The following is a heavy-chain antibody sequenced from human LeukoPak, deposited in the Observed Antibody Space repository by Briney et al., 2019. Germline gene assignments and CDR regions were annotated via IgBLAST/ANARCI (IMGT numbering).Heavy chain of an antibody. CDR1: GYTFTSYY. Sequence: KPGASVKVSCKASGYTFTSYYMHWVRQAPGQGLEWMGIINPSGGSTSYAQKLQGRVTMTRDTSTSTVYMELSSLRSEDTAVYYCARDSLGNYYYYGMDVWGQGTTVTVSS. D-gene: IGHD3-10*01. CDR2: INPSGGST. CDR3: ARDSLGNYYYYGMDV. V-gene: IGHV1-46*01. J-gene: IGHJ6*02.